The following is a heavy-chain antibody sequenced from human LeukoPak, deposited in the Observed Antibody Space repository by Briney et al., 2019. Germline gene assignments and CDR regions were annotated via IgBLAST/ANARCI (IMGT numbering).Heavy chain of an antibody. CDR1: GGSISSGSYY. CDR2: IYTSGST. D-gene: IGHD5-18*01. J-gene: IGHJ4*02. Sequence: SQTLSLTCTVSGGSISSGSYYWSWIRQPAGKGLEWIGRIYTSGSTNYNPSLKSRVTISVDTSKNQFSLKLSSVTAADTAVYYCARGDLSVDTAFDYWGQGTLVTVSS. CDR3: ARGDLSVDTAFDY. V-gene: IGHV4-61*02.